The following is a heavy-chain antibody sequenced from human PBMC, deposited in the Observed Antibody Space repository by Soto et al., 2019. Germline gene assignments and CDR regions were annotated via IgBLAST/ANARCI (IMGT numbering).Heavy chain of an antibody. CDR1: GASVVNGNW. D-gene: IGHD3-10*01. J-gene: IGHJ4*02. Sequence: QVQLQESGPGLVRPSGTLSLTCSVSGASVVNGNWWSWVRQSPGKGLEWIGEDSLVGRNHYNPSPQSRVTISLDESKNQFSLILTSVTVADAAIYYCARGFQYWLPTFDWGRGTLVTVS. V-gene: IGHV4-4*02. CDR3: ARGFQYWLPTFD. CDR2: DSLVGRN.